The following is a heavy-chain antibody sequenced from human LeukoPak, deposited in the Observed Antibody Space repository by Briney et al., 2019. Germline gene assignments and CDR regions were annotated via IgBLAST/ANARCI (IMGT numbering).Heavy chain of an antibody. D-gene: IGHD6-6*01. CDR2: IYYSGST. V-gene: IGHV4-59*01. J-gene: IGHJ6*02. CDR3: ARVRSSTADYYGMDV. Sequence: SETLSLTCAVSGGSISSYYWSWIRQPPGKGLEWIGYIYYSGSTNYNPSLKSRVTISVDTSKNQFSLKLSSVTAADTAVYYCARVRSSTADYYGMDVWGQGTTVTVSS. CDR1: GGSISSYY.